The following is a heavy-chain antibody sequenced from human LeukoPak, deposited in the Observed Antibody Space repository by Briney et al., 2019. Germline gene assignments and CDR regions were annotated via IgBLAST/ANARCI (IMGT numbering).Heavy chain of an antibody. V-gene: IGHV4-59*01. D-gene: IGHD6-19*01. CDR3: ARAKKAVAGFFDY. J-gene: IGHJ4*02. Sequence: PSETLSLTCTVSGDSISSYYWSWIRQPPGKGLEWIGYIYYSGSTNYNPSLKSRVAISVDTSKNQLPLKLSSVTAADTALYYCARAKKAVAGFFDYWGQGTLVTVSS. CDR1: GDSISSYY. CDR2: IYYSGST.